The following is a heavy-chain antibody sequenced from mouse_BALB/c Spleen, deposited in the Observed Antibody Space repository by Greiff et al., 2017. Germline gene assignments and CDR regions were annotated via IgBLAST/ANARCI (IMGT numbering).Heavy chain of an antibody. V-gene: IGHV1-69*02. J-gene: IGHJ4*01. CDR1: GYTFTSYW. D-gene: IGHD2-4*01. CDR2: IYPSDSYT. CDR3: TRSLYDYDAGYAMDY. Sequence: QVQLQQPGAELVRPGASVKLSCKASGYTFTSYWINWVKQRPGQGLEWIGNIYPSDSYTNYNQKFKDKATLTVDKSSSTAYMQLSSPTSEDSAVYYCTRSLYDYDAGYAMDYWGQGTSVTVSS.